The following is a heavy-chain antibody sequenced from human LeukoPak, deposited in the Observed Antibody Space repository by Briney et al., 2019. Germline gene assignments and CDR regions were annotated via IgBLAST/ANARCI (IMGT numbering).Heavy chain of an antibody. CDR3: ARQAGDKVDY. CDR1: GYTFTSYD. Sequence: GASVKVSCKASGYTFTSYDINWVRQATGQGLEWMGWMNPNCGNTGYAQKFQGTVTMTRNTSISTAYMELSSLRSEDTAVYYCARQAGDKVDYWGQGTPVTVSS. J-gene: IGHJ4*02. D-gene: IGHD3-10*01. CDR2: MNPNCGNT. V-gene: IGHV1-8*01.